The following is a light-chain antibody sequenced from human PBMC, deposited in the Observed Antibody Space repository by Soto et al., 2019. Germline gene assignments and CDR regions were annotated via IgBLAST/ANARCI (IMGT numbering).Light chain of an antibody. Sequence: EIVMTQSPATLSVSPGERAPLSCRARQRIGCNLAWYQQTPGQSPRLLIYGASTRATGLPARFSGSGSGTEFTPTISSLQSEDVAPYYCQQYNNWHITFGQGTRLEIK. CDR1: QRIGCN. J-gene: IGKJ5*01. CDR2: GAS. V-gene: IGKV3-15*01. CDR3: QQYNNWHIT.